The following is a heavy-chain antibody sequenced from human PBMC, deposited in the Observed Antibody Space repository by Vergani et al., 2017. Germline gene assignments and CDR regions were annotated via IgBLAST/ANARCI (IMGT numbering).Heavy chain of an antibody. D-gene: IGHD3-22*01. CDR1: GGSFSGYY. CDR2: INHSGST. J-gene: IGHJ6*02. CDR3: ARAGSSGHWGMDV. Sequence: QVQLQQWGAGLLKPSETLSLTCAVYGGSFSGYYWSWIRQPPGKGLEWIGEINHSGSTNYNPSLKSRVPISVDTSKTQFSLKLSSVTAGDTAVYYCARAGSSGHWGMDVWGQGTTVTVSS. V-gene: IGHV4-34*01.